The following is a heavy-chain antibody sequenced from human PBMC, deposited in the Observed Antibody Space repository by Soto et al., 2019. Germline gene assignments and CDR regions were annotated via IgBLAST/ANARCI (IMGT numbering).Heavy chain of an antibody. D-gene: IGHD1-1*01. J-gene: IGHJ4*02. CDR2: IYTSGAT. CDR3: ARGGIQFSYAFAY. Sequence: SATLSLTCRVSGCSFSNFYWSWIRQPAGKGLEWIGRIYTSGATSYNPSLKSRVTMSVDTSQTQMSLNLRSVTAADTAVYYCARGGIQFSYAFAYWGQGILVTVYS. CDR1: GCSFSNFY. V-gene: IGHV4-4*07.